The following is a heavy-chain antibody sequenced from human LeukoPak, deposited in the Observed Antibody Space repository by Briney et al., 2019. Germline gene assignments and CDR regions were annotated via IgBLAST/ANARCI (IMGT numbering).Heavy chain of an antibody. V-gene: IGHV4-61*02. D-gene: IGHD5-24*01. CDR1: GDSITRGIYY. Sequence: SETLSLTCTVSGDSITRGIYYWTWIRQPAGKGLEWIGRMHKSGNTTYNPSLKSRVTASIDTSNNQLSLNLISVTAADTAVYYCVRDTGWGYNVDTWGQGIMVTVSS. CDR3: VRDTGWGYNVDT. CDR2: MHKSGNT. J-gene: IGHJ3*02.